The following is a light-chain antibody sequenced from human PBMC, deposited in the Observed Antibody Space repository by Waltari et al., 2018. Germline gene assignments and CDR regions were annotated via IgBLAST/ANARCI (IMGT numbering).Light chain of an antibody. CDR1: QSVLYRSDNKNY. CDR3: QQYYSSPVT. Sequence: DIVMTQSPDSLAVSLGERATINCKSSQSVLYRSDNKNYLGWYQQKPGLTPKLLIYWASTRESGVPDRFSGSGSGTDFTLTISSLQAEDVAVYYCQQYYSSPVTSGQGTRLEIK. CDR2: WAS. J-gene: IGKJ5*01. V-gene: IGKV4-1*01.